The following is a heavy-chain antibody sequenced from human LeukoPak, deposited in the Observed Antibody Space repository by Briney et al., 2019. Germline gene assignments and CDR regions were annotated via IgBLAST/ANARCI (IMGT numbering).Heavy chain of an antibody. V-gene: IGHV4-61*08. CDR2: IYYSGST. CDR3: ARDRPGGQWLVRYFDL. Sequence: PSETLSLTCTVSGDSVTSGDYYWNWIRQPPGKGLEWIGYIYYSGSTNYNPSLKSRVTISVDTSKNQFSLKLSSVTAADTAVYYCARDRPGGQWLVRYFDLWGRGTLVTVSS. J-gene: IGHJ2*01. D-gene: IGHD6-19*01. CDR1: GDSVTSGDYY.